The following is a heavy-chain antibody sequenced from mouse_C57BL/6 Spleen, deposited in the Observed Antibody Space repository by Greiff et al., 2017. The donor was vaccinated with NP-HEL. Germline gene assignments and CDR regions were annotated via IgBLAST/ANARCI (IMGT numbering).Heavy chain of an antibody. CDR2: IHPNSGST. CDR1: GYTFTSYW. CDR3: ARPDSGYAMDY. D-gene: IGHD3-2*02. Sequence: QVQLQQPGAELVKPGASVKLSCKASGYTFTSYWMHWVKQRPGQGLEWIGMIHPNSGSTNYNEKFKSKATLTVDKSSSTAYMQLSSLTSEDSAVYYCARPDSGYAMDYWGQGTSVTVSS. J-gene: IGHJ4*01. V-gene: IGHV1-64*01.